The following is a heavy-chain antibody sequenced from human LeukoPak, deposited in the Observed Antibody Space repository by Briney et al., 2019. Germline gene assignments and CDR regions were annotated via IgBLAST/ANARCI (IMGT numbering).Heavy chain of an antibody. CDR3: ARMYYDFWSGYPVNWFDP. CDR1: GGSISSGGYS. CDR2: IYHSGST. Sequence: PSQTLSLTCAVSGGSISSGGYSWSWIRQPPGKGLEWIGYIYHSGSTYYNPSLKSRFTISVDRSKNQFSLKLSSVTAADTAVYYCARMYYDFWSGYPVNWFDPWGQGTLVTVSS. J-gene: IGHJ5*02. D-gene: IGHD3-3*01. V-gene: IGHV4-30-2*01.